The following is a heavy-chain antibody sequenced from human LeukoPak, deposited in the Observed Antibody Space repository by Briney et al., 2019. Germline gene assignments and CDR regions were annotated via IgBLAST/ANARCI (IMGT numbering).Heavy chain of an antibody. Sequence: SETLSLTCTVSGGSISSGDYYWSWIRQPPGKGLEWIGYIYYSGSTYYNPSLKSRVTISVDTSKSQFSLKLSSATAADTAVYYCARDSSSSAFDYWGQGTLVTVSS. J-gene: IGHJ4*02. D-gene: IGHD6-6*01. CDR2: IYYSGST. V-gene: IGHV4-30-4*02. CDR1: GGSISSGDYY. CDR3: ARDSSSSAFDY.